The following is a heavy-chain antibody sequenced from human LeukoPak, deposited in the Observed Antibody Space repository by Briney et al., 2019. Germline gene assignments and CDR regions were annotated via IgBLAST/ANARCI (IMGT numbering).Heavy chain of an antibody. V-gene: IGHV4-34*01. CDR1: SGSFSGYY. CDR2: INHSGST. D-gene: IGHD2-2*02. Sequence: SETLSLTCAVYSGSFSGYYWSWIRQPPGKGLEWIGEINHSGSTNYNPSLKSRVTISVDTSKNQFSLKLSSVTAADTAVYYCARGRRCSSTSCYTNYYYYMDVWGKGTTVTVSS. J-gene: IGHJ6*03. CDR3: ARGRRCSSTSCYTNYYYYMDV.